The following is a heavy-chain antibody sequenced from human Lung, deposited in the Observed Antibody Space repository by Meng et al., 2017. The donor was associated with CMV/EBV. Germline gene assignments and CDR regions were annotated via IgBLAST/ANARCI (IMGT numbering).Heavy chain of an antibody. CDR3: ARDLDYGPSY. CDR1: GGACSIYA. D-gene: IGHD4-17*01. Sequence: NVSCYASGGACSIYAIRCVRQAPGLGFGCMRGFIPIFGTSHYTQKFLGRVTISTDEPTSTAYMELISLRSEDTSVYYCARDLDYGPSYWGQGTLVTVSS. V-gene: IGHV1-69*05. J-gene: IGHJ4*02. CDR2: FIPIFGTS.